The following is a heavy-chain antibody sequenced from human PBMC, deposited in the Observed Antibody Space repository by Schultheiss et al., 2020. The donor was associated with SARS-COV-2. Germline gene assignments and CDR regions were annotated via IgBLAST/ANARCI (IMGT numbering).Heavy chain of an antibody. V-gene: IGHV4-4*02. D-gene: IGHD3-10*01. CDR3: ARHVRGRSKYYFDY. CDR1: GGSISSSNW. J-gene: IGHJ4*02. Sequence: SETLSLTCAVSGGSISSSNWWSWVRQPPGKGLEWIGYIYYSGSTYYNPSLKSLVTISVDTSKNQFSLKLNSVTAADTAVYYCARHVRGRSKYYFDYWGQGTLVTVSS. CDR2: IYYSGST.